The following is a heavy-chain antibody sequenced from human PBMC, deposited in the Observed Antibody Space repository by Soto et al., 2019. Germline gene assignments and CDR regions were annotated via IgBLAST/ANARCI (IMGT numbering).Heavy chain of an antibody. Sequence: SETLSLTCTVSGGSISSGGYYWSWIRQHPGKGLEWIGYIYYSGSTYYNPSLKSRVTISVDTSKNQFSLKLSSVTAADTAVYYCARADKDDSSGTLNRPGHDAFDIWGQGTMVTVSS. CDR1: GGSISSGGYY. CDR2: IYYSGST. J-gene: IGHJ3*02. CDR3: ARADKDDSSGTLNRPGHDAFDI. D-gene: IGHD3-22*01. V-gene: IGHV4-31*03.